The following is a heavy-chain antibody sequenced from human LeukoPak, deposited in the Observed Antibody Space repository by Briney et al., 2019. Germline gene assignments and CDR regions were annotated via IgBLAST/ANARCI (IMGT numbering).Heavy chain of an antibody. V-gene: IGHV1-18*01. CDR3: ARDLGPSDYFYGMDV. CDR1: GYTFTSYG. CDR2: ISACNGNT. Sequence: GASVKVSCKASGYTFTSYGISWVRQAPGQGLEWMGLISACNGNTNYAQKLQGRVTMTKDTSTSTAYMELRSLRSDDTAVYYCARDLGPSDYFYGMDVWGQGTTVTVSS. J-gene: IGHJ6*02. D-gene: IGHD3-3*01.